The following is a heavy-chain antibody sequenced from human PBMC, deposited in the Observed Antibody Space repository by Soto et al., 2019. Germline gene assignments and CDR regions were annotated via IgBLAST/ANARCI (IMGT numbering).Heavy chain of an antibody. D-gene: IGHD3-22*01. CDR2: IYYSGST. J-gene: IGHJ4*02. Sequence: QVRLRESGPGLVRPSQTLSLICSVSGGSITNGGYHWSWIRQYPGKGLEWIGYIYYSGSTYYNPSLLSRVTISVDTSRNQFSLKMSSVTAADTAVYYCARYDSSGDFDYWGQGTLVTVSS. CDR3: ARYDSSGDFDY. V-gene: IGHV4-31*03. CDR1: GGSITNGGYH.